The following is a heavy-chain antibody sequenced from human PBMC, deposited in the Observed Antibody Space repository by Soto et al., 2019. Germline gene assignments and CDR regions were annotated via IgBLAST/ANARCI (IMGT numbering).Heavy chain of an antibody. J-gene: IGHJ4*02. CDR2: IYHSGST. CDR3: ARGEAMVLDY. Sequence: QLQLQESGSGQVKHSQTLYLTCAVSGGSISSDGYSWSWIRQPPGKGLEWIGYIYHSGSTYYNPSLKSRVTISVDRSKNQFSLKLSSVTAADTAVYYCARGEAMVLDYWGQGTLVTVSS. D-gene: IGHD5-18*01. V-gene: IGHV4-30-2*01. CDR1: GGSISSDGYS.